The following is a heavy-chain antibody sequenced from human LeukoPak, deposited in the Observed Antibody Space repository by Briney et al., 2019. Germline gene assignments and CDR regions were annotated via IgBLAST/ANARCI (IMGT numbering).Heavy chain of an antibody. CDR1: GGSISSSNW. Sequence: SGTLSLTSAVSGGSISSSNWWSWVRQPPGKGLEWIGEIYHSGSTNYNPSLKSRVTISVDKSKNQFSLKLSSVTAADTAVYYCARVAADYYYYGMDVWGQGTTVTVSS. J-gene: IGHJ6*02. V-gene: IGHV4-4*02. D-gene: IGHD6-19*01. CDR2: IYHSGST. CDR3: ARVAADYYYYGMDV.